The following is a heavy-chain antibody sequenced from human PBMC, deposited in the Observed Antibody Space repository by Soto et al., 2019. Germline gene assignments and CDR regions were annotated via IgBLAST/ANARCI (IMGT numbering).Heavy chain of an antibody. CDR3: ASWAGQVRDFGGPLDY. Sequence: GASVKVSCKASGYTFRTHGVSWVRRAPGQGLEWMGWISGYNGNTNCAQKFQGRVTMTTETSTNTAYMELRSLRSDDTALYYCASWAGQVRDFGGPLDYWGQGTLVTVSS. CDR2: ISGYNGNT. J-gene: IGHJ4*02. D-gene: IGHD4-17*01. V-gene: IGHV1-18*04. CDR1: GYTFRTHG.